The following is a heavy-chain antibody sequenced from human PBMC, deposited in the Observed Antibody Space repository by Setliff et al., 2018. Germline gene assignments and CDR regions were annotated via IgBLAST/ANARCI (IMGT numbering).Heavy chain of an antibody. CDR3: ARLLAGTGGFFYYGVDV. Sequence: SETLSLTCAVSGYSISSGYFWGWIRQPPGKGLEWIGSIYHSGKTYYNPSLKSRVTLSVDTSKNQFSLKLGSVTAADTAVYYCARLLAGTGGFFYYGVDVWGQGTTVTVSS. CDR2: IYHSGKT. D-gene: IGHD6-19*01. J-gene: IGHJ6*02. CDR1: GYSISSGYF. V-gene: IGHV4-38-2*01.